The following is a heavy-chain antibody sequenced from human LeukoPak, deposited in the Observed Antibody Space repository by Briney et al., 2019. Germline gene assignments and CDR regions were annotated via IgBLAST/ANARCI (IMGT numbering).Heavy chain of an antibody. CDR3: ARGGVAAAGKD. V-gene: IGHV4-34*01. CDR2: IYHSGST. CDR1: GGSFSGYY. D-gene: IGHD6-13*01. J-gene: IGHJ4*02. Sequence: SETLSLTCAVYGGSFSGYYWSWIRQPPGKGLEWIGYIYHSGSTYYNPSLKSRVTISVDRSKNQFSLKLSSVTAADTAVYYCARGGVAAAGKDWGQGTLVTVSS.